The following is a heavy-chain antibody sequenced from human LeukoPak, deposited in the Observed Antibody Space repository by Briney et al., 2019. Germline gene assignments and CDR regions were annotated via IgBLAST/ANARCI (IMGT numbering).Heavy chain of an antibody. CDR1: GVSISSFS. CDR2: LYFSGST. V-gene: IGHV4-59*01. D-gene: IGHD3-3*01. Sequence: PSETLSLTCTVSGVSISSFSWSWIRQPPGKGLEWIGSLYFSGSTNYNPSLRSRVTISVDTFKNHFSLMLTSVTAADTAVYYCARNNDVWSGYFDSWGQGTRVTVSS. J-gene: IGHJ4*02. CDR3: ARNNDVWSGYFDS.